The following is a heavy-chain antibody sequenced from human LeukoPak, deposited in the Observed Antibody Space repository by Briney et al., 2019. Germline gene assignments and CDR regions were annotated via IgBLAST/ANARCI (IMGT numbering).Heavy chain of an antibody. CDR2: ISITSSHI. Sequence: PGGSLRLSCAASGFSLSSYSMNWLRQAPGKGLEYVSSISITSSHIYYGDSVRGRFTISRDNAKNSLFLQMNNLRAEDTAVYYCARDPYCSGANCYSGMDVWGHGTTVTVSS. D-gene: IGHD2-2*02. J-gene: IGHJ6*02. V-gene: IGHV3-21*01. CDR1: GFSLSSYS. CDR3: ARDPYCSGANCYSGMDV.